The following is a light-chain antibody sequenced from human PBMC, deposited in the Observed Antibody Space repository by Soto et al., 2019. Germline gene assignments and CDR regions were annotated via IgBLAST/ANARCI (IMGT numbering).Light chain of an antibody. CDR2: DDS. J-gene: IGLJ2*01. CDR1: NIGTKS. CDR3: QVWDSSSDHVV. Sequence: SYELTQPPSVSVATGQTARITCGGNNIGTKSVHWYQQKPGQAPVLVVYDDSDRPSGIPERFPGSNSGNTATLTISRVEAGDEADYYCQVWDSSSDHVVFGGGTKVTVL. V-gene: IGLV3-21*02.